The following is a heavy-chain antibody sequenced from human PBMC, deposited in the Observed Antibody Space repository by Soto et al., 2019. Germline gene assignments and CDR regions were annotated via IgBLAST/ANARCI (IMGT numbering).Heavy chain of an antibody. CDR2: IWYDGSNK. CDR1: GFTFSSYG. V-gene: IGHV3-33*01. CDR3: VRGACSSTSCYDF. Sequence: PGGSLRLSCAASGFTFSSYGMHWVRQAPGKGLEWVAVIWYDGSNKYYAASVKGRFTISRDNSKNTLYLQMNSLRADDTAVYYCVRGACSSTSCYDFWGQRTVVTVSS. D-gene: IGHD2-2*01. J-gene: IGHJ4*02.